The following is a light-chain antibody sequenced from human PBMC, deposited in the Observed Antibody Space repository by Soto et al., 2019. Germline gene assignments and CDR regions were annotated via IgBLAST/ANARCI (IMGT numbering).Light chain of an antibody. CDR3: QTWVTDVDL. CDR2: INSDGTY. J-gene: IGLJ1*01. V-gene: IGLV4-69*01. Sequence: QLVLTQSPSASASLGASIKLTCTLSSDHSTYAVAWQQQQPGKGPRFLMKINSDGTYFKGDEIPDRFSGSSSGAERHLIISSLQSEDEADYYCQTWVTDVDLFATGTKLTVL. CDR1: SDHSTYA.